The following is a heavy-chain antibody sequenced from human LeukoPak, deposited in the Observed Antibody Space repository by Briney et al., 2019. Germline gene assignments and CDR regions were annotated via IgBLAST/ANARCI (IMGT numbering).Heavy chain of an antibody. J-gene: IGHJ4*02. Sequence: GGSLRLSCAASGFTFSSYWMSWVRQAPGKGLEWVANIKQDGSEKYYVDSVKGRFTISRDNAKNSLYLQMNSLRAEDTAVYYCARGADCSSTSRPQGNDYWGQGTLVTVSS. CDR1: GFTFSSYW. V-gene: IGHV3-7*03. CDR3: ARGADCSSTSRPQGNDY. CDR2: IKQDGSEK. D-gene: IGHD2-2*01.